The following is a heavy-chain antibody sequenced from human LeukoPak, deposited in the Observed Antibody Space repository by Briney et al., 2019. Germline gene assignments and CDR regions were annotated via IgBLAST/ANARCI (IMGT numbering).Heavy chain of an antibody. J-gene: IGHJ1*01. V-gene: IGHV3-23*01. CDR1: GITFSSYA. Sequence: PGGSLRLSCAASGITFSSYAMTWVRQAPGKGLEWVSGISGSGGTTNYADSVKGRFTISRDNSKNMLFLQMNSLRAEDTAVYYCARDLDDYNGLPPFFQHWGQGTLVTVSS. CDR3: ARDLDDYNGLPPFFQH. D-gene: IGHD5-24*01. CDR2: ISGSGGTT.